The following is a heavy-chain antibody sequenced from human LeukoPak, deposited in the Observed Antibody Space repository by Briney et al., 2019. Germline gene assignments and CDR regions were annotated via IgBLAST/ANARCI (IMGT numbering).Heavy chain of an antibody. D-gene: IGHD6-6*01. J-gene: IGHJ6*03. CDR3: VRDHAYSSSPYMDV. Sequence: SETLSLTCAVYGGSFSGYYWSWIRQPPGKGLEWIGEINHSGSTNYNPSLKSRVTISVDTSKNQFSLKLSSVTAADTAVYYCVRDHAYSSSPYMDVWGKGTTVTVSS. V-gene: IGHV4-34*01. CDR2: INHSGST. CDR1: GGSFSGYY.